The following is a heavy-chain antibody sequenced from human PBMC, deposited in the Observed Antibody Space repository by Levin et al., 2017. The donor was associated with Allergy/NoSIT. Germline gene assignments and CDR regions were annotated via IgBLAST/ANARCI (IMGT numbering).Heavy chain of an antibody. Sequence: GGSLRLSCEASGFPFNNYGMHWVRQTPGKGLEWVAVISLDGSEKYYADSVKGRFTISRDNSKNTLYLQVNSPTTEDTALYFCAKPPPRCRGYVTACGFHSWGQGTLVIVSS. CDR3: AKPPPRCRGYVTACGFHS. D-gene: IGHD5-12*01. CDR2: ISLDGSEK. CDR1: GFPFNNYG. J-gene: IGHJ4*02. V-gene: IGHV3-30*18.